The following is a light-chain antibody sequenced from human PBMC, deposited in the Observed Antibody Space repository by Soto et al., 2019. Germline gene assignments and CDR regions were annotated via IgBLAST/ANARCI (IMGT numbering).Light chain of an antibody. J-gene: IGKJ1*01. Sequence: DIQMTQSPSSLSACVGNRVGITCHSSQDIATYLNWYQQKPGKAPNLLIYDASNLETGVPSRFSGGGSGTHFTFTISNLQPEDIATYYCQQYDNLPPTWTFGQGTKVDIK. CDR1: QDIATY. V-gene: IGKV1-33*01. CDR2: DAS. CDR3: QQYDNLPPTWT.